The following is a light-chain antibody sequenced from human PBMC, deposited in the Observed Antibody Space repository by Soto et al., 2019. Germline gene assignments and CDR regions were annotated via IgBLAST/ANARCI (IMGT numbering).Light chain of an antibody. Sequence: QSALTQPASVSGSPGQSITISCTGTSSDVGGYNYVSWYQQHPGKAPKLMIYDVSNRPSGVSNRFSGSKSGNTASLTISGRHSEDEAGYYGSSYTSSSTLVVFGGGTKLTVL. CDR2: DVS. V-gene: IGLV2-14*01. CDR3: SSYTSSSTLVV. J-gene: IGLJ2*01. CDR1: SSDVGGYNY.